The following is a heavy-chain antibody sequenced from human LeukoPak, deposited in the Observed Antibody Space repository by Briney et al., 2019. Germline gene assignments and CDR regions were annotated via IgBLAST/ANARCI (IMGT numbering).Heavy chain of an antibody. Sequence: SETLSLTCTVSGGSISSYYWSWIRQPPGKGLEWIGYIYYSGSTSYNPSLKSRVTISVDTSKNQFSLKLSSVTAADTAVYYCARQVKTYYGSGSFDYWGQGTLVTVPS. CDR2: IYYSGST. V-gene: IGHV4-59*08. CDR1: GGSISSYY. J-gene: IGHJ4*02. CDR3: ARQVKTYYGSGSFDY. D-gene: IGHD3-10*01.